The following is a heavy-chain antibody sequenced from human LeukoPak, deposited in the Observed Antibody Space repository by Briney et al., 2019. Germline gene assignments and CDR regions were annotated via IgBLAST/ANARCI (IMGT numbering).Heavy chain of an antibody. J-gene: IGHJ3*02. CDR3: ARDKRPGLDDAFDI. CDR2: IKQDGSEK. Sequence: GGSLRLSCAASGFTFSTYWMTWVRQAPGKGLEWMANIKQDGSEKYYVDSVKGRFTISRDNAKNSLYLQMDSLRVEDTAVYYCARDKRPGLDDAFDIWGKGTMVTVSS. V-gene: IGHV3-7*01. CDR1: GFTFSTYW.